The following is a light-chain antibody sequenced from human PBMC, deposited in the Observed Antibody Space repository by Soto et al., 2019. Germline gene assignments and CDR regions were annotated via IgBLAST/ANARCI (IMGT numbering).Light chain of an antibody. CDR1: SSNVGGNT. CDR2: NNN. CDR3: ASWDGTLRGVI. J-gene: IGLJ2*01. V-gene: IGLV1-44*01. Sequence: QSVLTQPPSASGTPGQRVTISCSGSSSNVGGNTVNWYQQLPGTAPKLLIYNNNQRPSGVPDRFSGSKSGTSASLAISGXXXXXXXDYFCASWDGTLRGVIFGGGTQLTVL.